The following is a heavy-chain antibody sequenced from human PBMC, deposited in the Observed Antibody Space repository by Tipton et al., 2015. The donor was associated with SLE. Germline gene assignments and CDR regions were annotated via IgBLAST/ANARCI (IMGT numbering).Heavy chain of an antibody. D-gene: IGHD1-26*01. V-gene: IGHV3-49*04. CDR2: IRSKAYGGTT. CDR3: ARSGSYSPFDS. J-gene: IGHJ4*02. Sequence: SLRLSCTASGFTFGDYAMSWVRQAPGKGLEWVGFIRSKAYGGTTEYAASVKGRFTISRDDSKSIAYLQMNSLKTEDTAVYYCARSGSYSPFDSWGQGTLVTVSS. CDR1: GFTFGDYA.